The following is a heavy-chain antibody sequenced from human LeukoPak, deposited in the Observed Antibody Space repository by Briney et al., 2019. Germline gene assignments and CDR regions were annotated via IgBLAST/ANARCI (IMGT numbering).Heavy chain of an antibody. V-gene: IGHV4-59*12. Sequence: SETLSLTCTVSGGSISSYYWSWIRQPPGKGLEWIGYIYYSGSTNYNPSLKSRVTISVDTSKNQFSLKLSSVTAADTAVYYCAREDYSLSFDYWGQGTLVTVSS. CDR1: GGSISSYY. D-gene: IGHD2-21*01. CDR2: IYYSGST. CDR3: AREDYSLSFDY. J-gene: IGHJ4*02.